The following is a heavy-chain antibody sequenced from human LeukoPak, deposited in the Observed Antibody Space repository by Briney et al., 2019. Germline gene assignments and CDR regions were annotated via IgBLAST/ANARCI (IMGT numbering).Heavy chain of an antibody. CDR3: ARAVKGYCSTTSCSIDY. V-gene: IGHV3-21*01. J-gene: IGHJ4*02. D-gene: IGHD2-2*01. CDR1: GFTFSSYS. CDR2: ISSSSSYI. Sequence: PGGSLRLSCAASGFTFSSYSMNWVRQAPGKGLEWVSSISSSSSYIYYADSVKGRFTISRDNAKNSLYLQMNSLRAEDTAVYYCARAVKGYCSTTSCSIDYWGQGILVTVSS.